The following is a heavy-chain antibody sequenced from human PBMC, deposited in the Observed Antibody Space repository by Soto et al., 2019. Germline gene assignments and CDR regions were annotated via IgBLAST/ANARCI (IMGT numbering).Heavy chain of an antibody. CDR1: GGSFSGYY. D-gene: IGHD4-17*01. CDR3: ARVGFNGDHPRSADY. V-gene: IGHV4-34*01. CDR2: INHSGST. J-gene: IGHJ4*02. Sequence: QVQLQQWGAGLLKPSETLSLTCAVYGGSFSGYYWSWIRQPPGKGLEWIGEINHSGSTNYNPSLKSRVTISVDTSKNPFSLKLSSVTAADTAVYYCARVGFNGDHPRSADYWGQGTLVTVSS.